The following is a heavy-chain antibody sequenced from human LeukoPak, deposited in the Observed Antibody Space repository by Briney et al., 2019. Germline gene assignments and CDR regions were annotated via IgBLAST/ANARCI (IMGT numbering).Heavy chain of an antibody. CDR1: GGSISSYY. CDR2: IFYSGST. D-gene: IGHD4-11*01. Sequence: SETLSPTCTVSGGSISSYYWSWIRQPPGKGLEWIGYIFYSGSTNYNPSLKSRVTISVDTSKNQFSLKLSSVSAADTAVYYCARIEDSNVRFDYWGQGTLVTVSS. CDR3: ARIEDSNVRFDY. V-gene: IGHV4-59*01. J-gene: IGHJ4*02.